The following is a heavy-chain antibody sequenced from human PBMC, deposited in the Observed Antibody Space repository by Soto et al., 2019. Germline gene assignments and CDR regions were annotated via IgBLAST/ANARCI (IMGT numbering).Heavy chain of an antibody. CDR3: AHMGCSSTSCYNWVDP. Sequence: SGPTLVNPTQTLTLTCTFSGFSLSTSGVGVGWIRQPPGKALEWLALIYWDDDKRYSPSLKSRLTITKDTSKNQVVLTMTNMDPVDTATYYRAHMGCSSTSCYNWVDPWGQGTLVTFSS. J-gene: IGHJ5*02. CDR2: IYWDDDK. D-gene: IGHD2-2*02. V-gene: IGHV2-5*02. CDR1: GFSLSTSGVG.